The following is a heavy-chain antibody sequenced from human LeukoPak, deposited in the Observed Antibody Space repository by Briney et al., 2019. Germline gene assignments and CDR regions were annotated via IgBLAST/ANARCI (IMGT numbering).Heavy chain of an antibody. Sequence: GGSLRLSCAASELPFSTYGMHCVRQAPGKGLEWAAVISSDGSNKHYADSVKGRFTISRDNSKNTLYLQVNSLRPEDTAMYYCAKDRDTAMVVPTAGDYWGQGTLVTVSS. CDR3: AKDRDTAMVVPTAGDY. V-gene: IGHV3-30*18. CDR1: ELPFSTYG. D-gene: IGHD5-18*01. CDR2: ISSDGSNK. J-gene: IGHJ4*02.